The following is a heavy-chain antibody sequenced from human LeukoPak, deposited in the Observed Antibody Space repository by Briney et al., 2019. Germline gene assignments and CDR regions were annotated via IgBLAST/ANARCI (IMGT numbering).Heavy chain of an antibody. D-gene: IGHD3-10*01. CDR3: ARDHSGSYYNVGDDAFDI. CDR1: GFTFSSYW. CDR2: INSDGSST. Sequence: PGGSLRLSCAASGFTFSSYWMHWVRQAPGKGLVWVSRINSDGSSTSYADSVKGRFTISRDNSKNTLYLQMNSLRAEDTAVYYCARDHSGSYYNVGDDAFDIWGQGTMVTVSS. J-gene: IGHJ3*02. V-gene: IGHV3-74*01.